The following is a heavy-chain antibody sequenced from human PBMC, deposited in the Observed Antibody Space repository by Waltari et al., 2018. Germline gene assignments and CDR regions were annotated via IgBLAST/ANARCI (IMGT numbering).Heavy chain of an antibody. CDR3: ARDYGGDYVFYYYGMDV. V-gene: IGHV3-53*01. CDR1: GFTVSSNY. J-gene: IGHJ6*02. CDR2: IYSGGST. Sequence: EVQLVESGGGLIQPGGSLRLSCAASGFTVSSNYMSWVRQAPGKGLEWVSVIYSGGSTYYADSVKGRFTISRDNSKNTLYLQMNSLRAEDTAVYYCARDYGGDYVFYYYGMDVWGQGTTVTVSS. D-gene: IGHD4-17*01.